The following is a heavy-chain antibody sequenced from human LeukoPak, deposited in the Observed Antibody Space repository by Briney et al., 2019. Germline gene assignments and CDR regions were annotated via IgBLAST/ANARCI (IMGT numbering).Heavy chain of an antibody. Sequence: PSETLSLTCTVCGGSISSYYWSWIRQPPGEGLKWIGYIYYSGSTNYNPSLKSRVTISVDTSKNQFSLKLSSVTAADTAVYYCARVEGYCSSTSCYELIDYWGQGTLVTVSS. V-gene: IGHV4-59*01. CDR3: ARVEGYCSSTSCYELIDY. D-gene: IGHD2-2*01. CDR1: GGSISSYY. CDR2: IYYSGST. J-gene: IGHJ4*02.